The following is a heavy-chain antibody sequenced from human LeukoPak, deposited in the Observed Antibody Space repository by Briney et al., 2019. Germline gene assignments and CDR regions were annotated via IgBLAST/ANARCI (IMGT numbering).Heavy chain of an antibody. CDR1: GYTFTGYY. D-gene: IGHD4-17*01. Sequence: ASVKVSCKASGYTFTGYYTHWVRQAPGQGLEWMGWINPNSGGTNYAQKFQGRVTMTEDTSTDTAYMELSSLRSEDTAVYYCATWKDYGDYLDYWGQGTLVTVSS. CDR2: INPNSGGT. V-gene: IGHV1-2*02. CDR3: ATWKDYGDYLDY. J-gene: IGHJ4*02.